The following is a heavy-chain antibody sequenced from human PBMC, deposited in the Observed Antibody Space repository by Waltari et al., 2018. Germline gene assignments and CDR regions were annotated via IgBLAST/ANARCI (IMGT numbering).Heavy chain of an antibody. J-gene: IGHJ6*03. CDR1: GFTFSSYS. CDR3: ARDPEYYDLWSGYYYYYYYMDV. Sequence: EVQLVESGGGLVQPGGSLRLSCAASGFTFSSYSMNWVRQAPGKGLEWVSYISSSSTIYEADSVKGRFTISRDNAKNSLYLQMNSLRAEDTAVYYCARDPEYYDLWSGYYYYYYYMDVWGKGTTVTVSS. V-gene: IGHV3-48*04. CDR2: ISSSSTI. D-gene: IGHD3-3*01.